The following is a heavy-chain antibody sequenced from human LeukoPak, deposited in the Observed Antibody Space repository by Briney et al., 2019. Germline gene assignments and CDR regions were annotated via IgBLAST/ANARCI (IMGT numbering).Heavy chain of an antibody. J-gene: IGHJ4*02. V-gene: IGHV3-30-3*01. CDR2: ISYDGSNK. D-gene: IGHD3-10*01. CDR1: GFTFSTYA. Sequence: PGGSLRLSCAASGFTFSTYAMHWVRQGPGKGLEWVAVISYDGSNKYYADSVKGRFTISRENSKNTLYLQMSSLSAEDTAVYYCARTTTPHYYGSGSYALGYWGQGTLVTVPS. CDR3: ARTTTPHYYGSGSYALGY.